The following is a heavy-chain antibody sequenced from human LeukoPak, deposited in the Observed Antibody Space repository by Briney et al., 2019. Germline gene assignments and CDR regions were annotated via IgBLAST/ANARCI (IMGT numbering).Heavy chain of an antibody. Sequence: GGSLRLSCAASGFTFSSYGMHWVRQAPGKGLEWVAVISYDGSNKYYADSVKGRFTISRDNSKNTLYLQMNSLRAEDTAVYYCAKGKGAAGTSFDYWGQGTLVTVSS. CDR2: ISYDGSNK. CDR3: AKGKGAAGTSFDY. V-gene: IGHV3-30*18. D-gene: IGHD6-13*01. J-gene: IGHJ4*02. CDR1: GFTFSSYG.